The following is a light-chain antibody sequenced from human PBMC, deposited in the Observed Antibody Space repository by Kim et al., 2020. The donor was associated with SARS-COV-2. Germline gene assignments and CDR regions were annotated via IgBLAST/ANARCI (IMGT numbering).Light chain of an antibody. CDR3: QKYGGAPWT. Sequence: LAASVGDRVTLTCRASQDIGHYLAWYQQKPGKVPKLLIADASTVRSGVASRFSGSGAGTDFTLTINSLQPEDVATYYCQKYGGAPWTCGQGTKVDSK. J-gene: IGKJ1*01. CDR2: DAS. V-gene: IGKV1-27*01. CDR1: QDIGHY.